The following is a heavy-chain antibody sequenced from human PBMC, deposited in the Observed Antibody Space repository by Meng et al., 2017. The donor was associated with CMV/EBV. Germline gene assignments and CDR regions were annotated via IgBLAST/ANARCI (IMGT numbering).Heavy chain of an antibody. J-gene: IGHJ4*02. CDR2: LSQDGTYT. Sequence: GGSLRLSCAASGLKFSDYVVQWVRQAPGKVPEWLATLSQDGTYTASADSVRGRFTISRDNSRNMLYLDMSSLRVDDTAVYFCVREFSRDVFFDHWGQGTLVTVSS. CDR3: VREFSRDVFFDH. V-gene: IGHV3-30*04. D-gene: IGHD3-16*01. CDR1: GLKFSDYV.